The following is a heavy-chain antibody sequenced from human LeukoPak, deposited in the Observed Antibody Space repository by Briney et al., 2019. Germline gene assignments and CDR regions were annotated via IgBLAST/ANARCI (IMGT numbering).Heavy chain of an antibody. CDR3: ARGPVRDDGLTGISYHFGLDV. CDR2: IHHRAGA. V-gene: IGHV4-34*01. CDR1: GGSFTDYY. J-gene: IGHJ6*02. Sequence: KSSETLSLTCAVYGGSFTDYYWSWIRHLPGKGLEWIGEIHHRAGANYNPSLWGRVTISADTSKNQFSLHLTSVTAADTATFYCARGPVRDDGLTGISYHFGLDVWGHGTTVTVFS. D-gene: IGHD2-21*02.